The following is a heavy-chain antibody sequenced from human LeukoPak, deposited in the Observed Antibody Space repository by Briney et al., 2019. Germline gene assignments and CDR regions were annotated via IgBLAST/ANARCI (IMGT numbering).Heavy chain of an antibody. CDR3: APPPDVMKSG. D-gene: IGHD2-21*01. V-gene: IGHV3-30*02. Sequence: PGGSLRLSCAASGFTFSSYGMHWVRQAPGKGLEWVAFIRYDGSNKYYADSVKGRFTISRDTSKNTVYLQMNSLRAEDTAVYYCAPPPDVMKSGWGQGTLVTVSS. CDR1: GFTFSSYG. J-gene: IGHJ4*02. CDR2: IRYDGSNK.